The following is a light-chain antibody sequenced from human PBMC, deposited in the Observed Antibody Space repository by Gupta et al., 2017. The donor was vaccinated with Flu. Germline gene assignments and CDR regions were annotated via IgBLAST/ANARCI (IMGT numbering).Light chain of an antibody. CDR3: QQYGSSPQT. Sequence: ERATLSCRASQSVSSSYLAWYQQKPGQAPRLLICGASSRATGIPDRFSGSGSGTDFTLTISRLEPEDFAVYYCQQYGSSPQTFGQGTKVEIK. J-gene: IGKJ1*01. CDR1: QSVSSSY. V-gene: IGKV3-20*01. CDR2: GAS.